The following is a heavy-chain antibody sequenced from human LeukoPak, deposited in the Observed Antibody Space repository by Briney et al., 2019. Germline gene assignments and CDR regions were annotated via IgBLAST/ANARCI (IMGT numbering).Heavy chain of an antibody. V-gene: IGHV4-39*07. J-gene: IGHJ5*02. CDR2: INHSGST. CDR1: GGSISSSSYY. Sequence: SETLSLTCTVSGGSISSSSYYWSWIRQPPGKGLEWIVEINHSGSTNYNPSLKSRVTISVDTSKNQFSLKLSSVTAADTAVYYCARGSDYGDYLNWFDPWGQGTLVTVSS. CDR3: ARGSDYGDYLNWFDP. D-gene: IGHD4-17*01.